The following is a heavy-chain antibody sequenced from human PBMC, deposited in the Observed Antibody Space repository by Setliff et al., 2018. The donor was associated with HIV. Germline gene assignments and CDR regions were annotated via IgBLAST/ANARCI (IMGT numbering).Heavy chain of an antibody. J-gene: IGHJ6*02. D-gene: IGHD2-2*01. Sequence: ASVKVSCKASGYTFTSYYIHWVRQAPGQGLEWMGIINPSGDSTSYAQKFLGRVTMTRDTSTSTVYMELSSLRSEDTAVYYCGVADCSSTSCYYYYYYGMDVWGQGTTVTVSS. CDR1: GYTFTSYY. V-gene: IGHV1-46*01. CDR3: GVADCSSTSCYYYYYYGMDV. CDR2: INPSGDST.